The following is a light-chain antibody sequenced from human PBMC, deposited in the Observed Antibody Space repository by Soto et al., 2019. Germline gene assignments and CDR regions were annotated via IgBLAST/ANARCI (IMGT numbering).Light chain of an antibody. CDR2: DAS. CDR3: QQRGNWPLT. Sequence: EIVLPQSPATLSLSPGERATLPCMASQSVSTYLAWYQQTPGQAPRLLIFDASNRATGIPARFSGSGSGTDFTLTISSLEPEDFAVYYCQQRGNWPLTFGQGTRLEIK. J-gene: IGKJ5*01. CDR1: QSVSTY. V-gene: IGKV3-11*01.